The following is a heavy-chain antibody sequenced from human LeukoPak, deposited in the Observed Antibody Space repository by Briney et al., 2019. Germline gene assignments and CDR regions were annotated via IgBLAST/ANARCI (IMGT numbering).Heavy chain of an antibody. CDR2: VNPHSGGT. D-gene: IGHD5-18*01. J-gene: IGHJ4*01. CDR1: GYTFTDYY. CDR3: ARGAGGYSYGFDF. V-gene: IGHV1-2*02. Sequence: ASVKVSCKASGYTFTDYYIHWVRQAPGQGLEWMGWVNPHSGGTNYAQKFQGRVTMTRDTSISTAYMELSRLRSDDTAVYHCARGAGGYSYGFDFWGQEPWSPSPQ.